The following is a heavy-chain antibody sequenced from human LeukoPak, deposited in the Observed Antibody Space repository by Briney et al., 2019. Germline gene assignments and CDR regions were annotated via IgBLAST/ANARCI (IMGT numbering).Heavy chain of an antibody. CDR2: IYYRGST. J-gene: IGHJ5*02. D-gene: IGHD3-3*01. CDR1: GGSISSSTYY. CDR3: ARLGRTYYDFWSGP. Sequence: SETLSLACTVSGGSISSSTYYWGWIRQPPGKGLEWIGTIYYRGSTYYNPSLKSRVTISVDTSKNQFSLKLTSVTAADTAVYYCARLGRTYYDFWSGPWGQGTLVTVSS. V-gene: IGHV4-39*01.